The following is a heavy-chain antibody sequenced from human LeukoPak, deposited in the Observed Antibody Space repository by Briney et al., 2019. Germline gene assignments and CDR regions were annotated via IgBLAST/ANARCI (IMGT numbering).Heavy chain of an antibody. CDR1: GYTFTGYY. D-gene: IGHD2-2*01. J-gene: IGHJ6*02. CDR3: AREGSSTEDGMDV. Sequence: ASVKVSCKASGYTFTGYYMHWVRRAPGQGLEWMGWINPNSGGTNYAQKFQGRVTMPRDTSISTAYMELSRLRSDDTAVYYCAREGSSTEDGMDVWGQGTTVTVSS. V-gene: IGHV1-2*02. CDR2: INPNSGGT.